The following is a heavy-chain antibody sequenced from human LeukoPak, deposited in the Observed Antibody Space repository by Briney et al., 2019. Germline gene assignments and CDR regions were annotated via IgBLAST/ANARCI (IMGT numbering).Heavy chain of an antibody. D-gene: IGHD5-12*01. CDR2: IYYSGST. Sequence: SETLSLTCTVSGGSISSYYWSWIRQPPGKGLEWIGYIYYSGSTNYSPSLKGRVTISVDTSKNQFSLKLSSVTAADTAVYYCARQGYSAYEILDYWGQGTLVTVSS. J-gene: IGHJ4*02. CDR3: ARQGYSAYEILDY. CDR1: GGSISSYY. V-gene: IGHV4-59*08.